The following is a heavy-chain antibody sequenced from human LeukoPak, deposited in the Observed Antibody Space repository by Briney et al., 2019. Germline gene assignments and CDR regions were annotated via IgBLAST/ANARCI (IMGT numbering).Heavy chain of an antibody. J-gene: IGHJ5*02. Sequence: ASVKVSCKPSGYTFTSYGFSWVRQASGQGLEWMGWISAYNGDTEYAQNFQGRVTLTTDTSTRTAYMELTSLKSDDTAVYFCARDSRIAVAGTGSWFDLWGQGTLVTVSS. D-gene: IGHD6-19*01. CDR2: ISAYNGDT. V-gene: IGHV1-18*01. CDR3: ARDSRIAVAGTGSWFDL. CDR1: GYTFTSYG.